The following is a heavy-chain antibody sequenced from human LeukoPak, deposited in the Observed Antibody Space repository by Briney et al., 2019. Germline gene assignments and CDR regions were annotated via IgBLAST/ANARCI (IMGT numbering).Heavy chain of an antibody. J-gene: IGHJ5*02. CDR2: IYYSGST. D-gene: IGHD6-13*01. CDR1: GGSTSSGDYY. Sequence: PSETLSLTCTVSGGSTSSGDYYWSWIRQPPGKGLEWIGYIYYSGSTYYNPSLKSRVTISVDTSKNQFSLKLSSVTAADTAVYYCARGRPREDSSSWYRTPIYNWFDPWGQGTLVTVSS. V-gene: IGHV4-30-4*01. CDR3: ARGRPREDSSSWYRTPIYNWFDP.